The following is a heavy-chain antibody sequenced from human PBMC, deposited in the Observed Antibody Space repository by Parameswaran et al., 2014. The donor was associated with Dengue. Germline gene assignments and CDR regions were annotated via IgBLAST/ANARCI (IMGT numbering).Heavy chain of an antibody. J-gene: IGHJ4*02. V-gene: IGHV3-30-3*01. CDR3: AISYDFWSGGDY. D-gene: IGHD3-3*01. Sequence: WIRQPPGKGLEWVAVISYDGSNKYYADSVKGRFTISRDNSKNTLYLQMNSLRAEDTAVYYCAISYDFWSGGDYWGQGTLVTVSS. CDR2: ISYDGSNK.